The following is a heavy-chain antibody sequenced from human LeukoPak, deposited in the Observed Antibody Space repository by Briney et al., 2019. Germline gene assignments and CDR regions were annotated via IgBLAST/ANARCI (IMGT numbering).Heavy chain of an antibody. CDR1: GFTCSSCW. CDR3: AKEAGYSGYDYPDY. V-gene: IGHV3-23*01. J-gene: IGHJ4*02. D-gene: IGHD5-12*01. Sequence: GSLRLSCAASGFTCSSCWMSWVRQAPGKGLEWVSAISGSGYSTYYADSVKGRFTISRDNSKNTLYLQMNSLRAEDTAVYYCAKEAGYSGYDYPDYWGQGTLVTVSS. CDR2: ISGSGYST.